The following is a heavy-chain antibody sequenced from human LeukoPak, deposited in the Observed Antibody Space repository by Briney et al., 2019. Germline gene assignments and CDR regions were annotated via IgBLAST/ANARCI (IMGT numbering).Heavy chain of an antibody. CDR3: VKEAADIVVVPAAMMDS. D-gene: IGHD2-2*01. CDR1: GFTFSDYY. CDR2: ISGSGGTT. Sequence: QPGGSLRLSCAASGFTFSDYYMSWIRQAPGKGLEWVSAISGSGGTTYYANSVKGRFTISRDNSKNTLYLQMNSLRAEDTAVYYCVKEAADIVVVPAAMMDSWGQGTLVTVSS. V-gene: IGHV3-23*01. J-gene: IGHJ5*01.